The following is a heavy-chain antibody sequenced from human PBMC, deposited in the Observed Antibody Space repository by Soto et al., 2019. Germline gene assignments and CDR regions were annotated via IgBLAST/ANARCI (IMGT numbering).Heavy chain of an antibody. CDR3: AKDGSYYDRWGVYY. V-gene: IGHV3-23*01. CDR2: ISGSGGST. D-gene: IGHD3-3*01. CDR1: GFTFSVYG. Sequence: GXFLRLCCAAAGFTFSVYGVSWIRQAPGKGLEWVSAISGSGGSTYYADSVKGRFTISRDNSKNTLYLQMNSLRAEDTAVYYCAKDGSYYDRWGVYYWGKGSLVTVSS. J-gene: IGHJ4*02.